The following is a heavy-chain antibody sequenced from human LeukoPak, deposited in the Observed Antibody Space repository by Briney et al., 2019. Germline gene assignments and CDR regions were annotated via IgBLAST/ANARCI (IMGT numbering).Heavy chain of an antibody. CDR3: ARVATGWGVDYFDY. D-gene: IGHD3-9*01. Sequence: GGSLRLSCAASGFTFSSYWMSWVRQAPGKGLEWVSVIYSGGSTYYADSVKGRFTISGDNSKNTLYLQMNSLRAEDTAVYYCARVATGWGVDYFDYWGQGTLVTVSS. J-gene: IGHJ4*02. CDR2: IYSGGST. V-gene: IGHV3-53*01. CDR1: GFTFSSYW.